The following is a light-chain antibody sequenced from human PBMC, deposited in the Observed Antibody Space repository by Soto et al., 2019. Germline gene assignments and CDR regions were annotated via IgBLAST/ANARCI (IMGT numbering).Light chain of an antibody. J-gene: IGKJ4*01. V-gene: IGKV3-15*01. Sequence: EIVMTQSPATLSVSPGERATLSCRASQSVSSNLAWYQRKPGQAPRLLIYGASTRATGIPARFRGSGSGTAFTLTISRLQSEDFAIYYCQHYGQWPSFGGGTKVEIK. CDR1: QSVSSN. CDR3: QHYGQWPS. CDR2: GAS.